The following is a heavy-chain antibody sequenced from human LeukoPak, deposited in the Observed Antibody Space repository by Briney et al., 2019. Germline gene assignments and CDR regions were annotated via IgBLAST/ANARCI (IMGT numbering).Heavy chain of an antibody. J-gene: IGHJ4*02. CDR1: GFTFSSYG. V-gene: IGHV3-30*18. D-gene: IGHD3-9*01. Sequence: PGGSLRLSCAASGFTFSSYGMHWVRQAPGKGLEWVAVISYDGSNKYYADSVKGRFTISRDNSKNTLYLQMNSLRAEDTAVYYCAKDKDWIFGGQGTLVTVSS. CDR2: ISYDGSNK. CDR3: AKDKDWIF.